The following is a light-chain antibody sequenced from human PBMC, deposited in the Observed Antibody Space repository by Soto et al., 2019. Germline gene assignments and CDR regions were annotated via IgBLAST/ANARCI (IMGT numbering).Light chain of an antibody. CDR1: QSVSSSY. CDR2: GAS. Sequence: EIVLTQSPGTLSLSPGERATLSCRASQSVSSSYLAWYQQKPGQAPRLLIYGASSRATGIPDRFSGSGSGTDFTLTISRLENEDFEVYYCQQYGSPWTFGQGTKVDIK. J-gene: IGKJ1*01. V-gene: IGKV3-20*01. CDR3: QQYGSPWT.